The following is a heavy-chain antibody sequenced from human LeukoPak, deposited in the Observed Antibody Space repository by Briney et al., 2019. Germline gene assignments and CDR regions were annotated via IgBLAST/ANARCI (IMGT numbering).Heavy chain of an antibody. J-gene: IGHJ1*01. CDR3: ASPSITIWRRYFQH. CDR2: ISSSGSTI. V-gene: IGHV3-48*03. Sequence: GGSLRLSCAASGFTFSSYEMNWVRQAPGKGLEWVSYISSSGSTIYYADSVKGRFTISRDNAKNSLYLQMNSLRAEDTAVYYCASPSITIWRRYFQHWGQGTLVTVSS. D-gene: IGHD3-9*01. CDR1: GFTFSSYE.